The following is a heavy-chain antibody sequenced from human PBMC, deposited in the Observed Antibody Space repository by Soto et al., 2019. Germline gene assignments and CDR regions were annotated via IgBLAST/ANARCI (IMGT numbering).Heavy chain of an antibody. V-gene: IGHV4-59*02. D-gene: IGHD2-21*01. CDR2: VYFSGNT. Sequence: SETLSLTCTVSGDSVTTSYWFWIRQPPRKGLEWIGFVYFSGNTKYNPSLESRLTMSVEVSKNQISLNLNSVTAADTAVYYCGRAPDASGSTYCEFWSKGTSVTV. CDR3: GRAPDASGSTYCEF. CDR1: GDSVTTSY. J-gene: IGHJ6*03.